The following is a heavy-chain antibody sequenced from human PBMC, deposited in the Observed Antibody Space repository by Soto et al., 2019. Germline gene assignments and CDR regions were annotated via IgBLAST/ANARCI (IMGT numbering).Heavy chain of an antibody. Sequence: EAYLVESGGGLVQPGASLRLSCAASGFTFSSYWMTWVRQAPGKGLEWVANVNQEGSEEYYVDSVRGRFSISRDNAKNSLSLQMSSLRAEHTAVYYCAKDLTYYGSAPGSDYNPISNAYWGQGTLVTVSS. V-gene: IGHV3-7*01. J-gene: IGHJ4*02. CDR3: AKDLTYYGSAPGSDYNPISNAY. CDR2: VNQEGSEE. D-gene: IGHD3-10*01. CDR1: GFTFSSYW.